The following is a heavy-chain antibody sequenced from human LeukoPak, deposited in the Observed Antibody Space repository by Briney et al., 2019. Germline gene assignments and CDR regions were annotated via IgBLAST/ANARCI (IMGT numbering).Heavy chain of an antibody. D-gene: IGHD6-13*01. Sequence: SGPTLVKPTQTLTLTCTFSGFSLSTSGVGVGWIRQPPGKALEWLALIYWNDDKRCSPSLKSRLTITKDTSKNQVVLTMTNMDPVDTATYYCAHRYIAAAAFDYWGQGTLVTVSS. CDR1: GFSLSTSGVG. J-gene: IGHJ4*02. CDR3: AHRYIAAAAFDY. V-gene: IGHV2-5*01. CDR2: IYWNDDK.